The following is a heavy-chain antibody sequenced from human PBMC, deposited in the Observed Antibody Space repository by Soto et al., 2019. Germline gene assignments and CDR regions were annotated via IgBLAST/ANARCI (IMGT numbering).Heavy chain of an antibody. CDR2: IIPIFGTA. Sequence: SVKVSCKASGGTFSSYAISWVRQAPGQGLEWMGGIIPIFGTANYAQKFQGRVTITADESTSTAYMELSSLRSEDTAVYYCARDGYSYGPGHFGYWGQGTLVTVSS. CDR3: ARDGYSYGPGHFGY. CDR1: GGTFSSYA. D-gene: IGHD5-18*01. J-gene: IGHJ4*02. V-gene: IGHV1-69*13.